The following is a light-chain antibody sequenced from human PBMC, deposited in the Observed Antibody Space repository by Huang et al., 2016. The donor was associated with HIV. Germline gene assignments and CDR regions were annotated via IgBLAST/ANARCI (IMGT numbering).Light chain of an antibody. CDR1: QPIASD. Sequence: EIVLTQSPATLSVTPGEGVTLSCRASQPIASDLAWYQHRLGQSPKLLIYGASTRATGIPPRFIGSGSGSEFTLSITDLQSEDFGLYYCQQYHSWSPLTFGGGTKVEIK. J-gene: IGKJ4*01. CDR2: GAS. V-gene: IGKV3-15*01. CDR3: QQYHSWSPLT.